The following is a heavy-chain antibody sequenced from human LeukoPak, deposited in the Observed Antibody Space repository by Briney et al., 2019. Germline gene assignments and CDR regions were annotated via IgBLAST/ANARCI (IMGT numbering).Heavy chain of an antibody. Sequence: PGGSLRLSCAASGFTFSSYAMHWVRQAPGKGLEWVAVISYDGSNKYYADSVKGRFTISRDNSKNTLYLQMNSLRAEDTTVYYCARDLGELRYFDWLSQEMNFDYWGQGTLVTVSS. V-gene: IGHV3-30*04. CDR2: ISYDGSNK. D-gene: IGHD3-9*01. J-gene: IGHJ4*02. CDR1: GFTFSSYA. CDR3: ARDLGELRYFDWLSQEMNFDY.